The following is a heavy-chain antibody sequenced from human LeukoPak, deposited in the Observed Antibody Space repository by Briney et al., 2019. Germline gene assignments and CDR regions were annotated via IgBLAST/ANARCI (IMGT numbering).Heavy chain of an antibody. CDR3: ARVRRSPPTGLDV. CDR1: GFTFSSYW. V-gene: IGHV3-74*01. Sequence: GGSLRLSCAASGFTFSSYWMHRVRQPPGKGLVWVSRINSDGSTTNYADSVKGRFTISRDNTKNTLFLQMNSLRVEDTAVYYCARVRRSPPTGLDVWGQGTTVRVSS. J-gene: IGHJ6*02. CDR2: INSDGSTT.